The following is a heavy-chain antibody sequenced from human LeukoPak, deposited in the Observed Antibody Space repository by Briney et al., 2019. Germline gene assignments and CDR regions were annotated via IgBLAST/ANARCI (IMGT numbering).Heavy chain of an antibody. V-gene: IGHV3-13*01. D-gene: IGHD1-1*01. CDR2: IGTASDT. CDR3: ARGPPRGKYYYMDV. J-gene: IGHJ6*03. CDR1: GFTFSSFY. Sequence: GGSLRLSCAASGFTFSSFYMHWVRQPTGQGLEWVSTIGTASDTYYPGSVEGRFTLSRDNAKNSLYLQMNSLTAGDTAVYYCARGPPRGKYYYMDVWGKGTTVTVSS.